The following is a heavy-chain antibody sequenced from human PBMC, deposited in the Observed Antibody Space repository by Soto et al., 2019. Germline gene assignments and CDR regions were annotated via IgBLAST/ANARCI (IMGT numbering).Heavy chain of an antibody. V-gene: IGHV1-18*01. J-gene: IGHJ3*02. CDR3: ASVDTAMGDAFDI. CDR2: ISAYNGNT. Sequence: ASVKVSCKASGDTFTRSGISWVRQAPGQGLEWMGWISAYNGNTNYAQKLQGRVTMTTDTSTSTAYMELRSLRSDDTAVYYCASVDTAMGDAFDIWGQGSMVTVSS. CDR1: GDTFTRSG. D-gene: IGHD5-18*01.